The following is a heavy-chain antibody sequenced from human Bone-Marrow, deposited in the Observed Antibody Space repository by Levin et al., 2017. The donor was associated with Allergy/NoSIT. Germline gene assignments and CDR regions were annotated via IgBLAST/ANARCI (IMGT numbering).Heavy chain of an antibody. Sequence: ETLSLTCAASGFTFDDYGMSWVRQAPGKGLEWVSGINWNGGSTGYADSVKGRFTISRDNAKNSLYLQMNSLRAEDTALYHCARADCSGGSCLGDAFDIWGQGTMVTVSS. CDR1: GFTFDDYG. D-gene: IGHD2-15*01. V-gene: IGHV3-20*01. CDR3: ARADCSGGSCLGDAFDI. CDR2: INWNGGST. J-gene: IGHJ3*02.